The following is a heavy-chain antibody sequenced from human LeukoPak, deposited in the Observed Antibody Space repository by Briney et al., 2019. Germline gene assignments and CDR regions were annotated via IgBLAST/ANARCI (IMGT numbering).Heavy chain of an antibody. CDR3: ARDGDGDYDSSGYQIY. D-gene: IGHD3-22*01. V-gene: IGHV1-18*01. CDR1: GYTFTSYG. CDR2: MSAYNGNT. J-gene: IGHJ4*02. Sequence: ASVKVSCKASGYTFTSYGISWVRQAPGQGLEWMGWMSAYNGNTNYAQKLQGRVTMTTDTSTSTAYMELRSLRSDDTAVYYCARDGDGDYDSSGYQIYWGQGTLVTVSS.